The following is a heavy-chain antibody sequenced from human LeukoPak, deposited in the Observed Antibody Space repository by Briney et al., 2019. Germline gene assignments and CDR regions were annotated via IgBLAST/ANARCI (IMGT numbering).Heavy chain of an antibody. V-gene: IGHV3-30-3*01. CDR1: GFTFSTYL. D-gene: IGHD2-8*01. J-gene: IGHJ3*02. CDR3: TGEGGFNGAFDI. CDR2: IFPDGNTI. Sequence: PGGSLRLSCAASGFTFSTYLMHWVRQAPGKGLEWVAVIFPDGNTIHYADSVKGRLTISRDNSKTTLYLQMNSLRAEDTALYYCTGEGGFNGAFDIWGQGTMVTVSS.